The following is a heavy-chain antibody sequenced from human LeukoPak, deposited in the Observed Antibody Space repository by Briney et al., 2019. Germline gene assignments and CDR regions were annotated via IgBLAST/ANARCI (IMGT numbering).Heavy chain of an antibody. J-gene: IGHJ4*02. V-gene: IGHV3-23*01. D-gene: IGHD5-18*01. Sequence: GGSLRLSCAASGFTFSSSAMSWVRQAPGKGLEWVSAISDNGGYTYYADSVQGRFTISRDNSKNTLYLQMNNLRVEDTAVYHCARDRSQHYFDYWGQGALVTVSS. CDR3: ARDRSQHYFDY. CDR1: GFTFSSSA. CDR2: ISDNGGYT.